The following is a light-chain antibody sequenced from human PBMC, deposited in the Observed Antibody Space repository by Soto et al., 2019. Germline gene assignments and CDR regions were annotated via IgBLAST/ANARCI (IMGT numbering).Light chain of an antibody. V-gene: IGLV2-8*01. J-gene: IGLJ1*01. Sequence: QSALTQPPSASGSPGQSVTISCTGTGGDIGGYDYVSWYQQHPGKAPKLMIYEVTKRPLGVPDRFSGSKSGNTASLTVSGLQAEDEADYYCSSYAGSNNPYVFGTGTQLTVL. CDR3: SSYAGSNNPYV. CDR1: GGDIGGYDY. CDR2: EVT.